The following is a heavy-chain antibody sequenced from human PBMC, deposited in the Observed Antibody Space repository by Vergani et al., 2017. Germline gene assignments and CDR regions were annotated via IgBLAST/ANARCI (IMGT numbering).Heavy chain of an antibody. V-gene: IGHV4-31*03. D-gene: IGHD3-9*01. CDR2: IYYSGST. CDR1: GGSISSGGYY. Sequence: QVQLQESGPGLVKPSQTLSLTCTVSGGSISSGGYYWSWIRQHPGKGLEWIGYIYYSGSTYYNPSLKSRVTISVDTSKNQFSLKLSSVTAADTAVYYCARAPVIAIFPKTAGVDYWGQGTLVTVSS. J-gene: IGHJ4*02. CDR3: ARAPVIAIFPKTAGVDY.